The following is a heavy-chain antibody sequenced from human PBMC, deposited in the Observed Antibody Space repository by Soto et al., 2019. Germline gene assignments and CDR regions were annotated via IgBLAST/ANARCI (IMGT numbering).Heavy chain of an antibody. CDR1: GYAYRIYA. CDR3: ARLVGNSWLDH. J-gene: IGHJ5*02. Sequence: GASVKVSCKTSGYAYRIYAITWVRQAPGQGLEWMGWISTYNHDTRYAQRFQGRLSMATDTSTSTAYMELNSVTPEDTAMYYCARLVGNSWLDHWGQGTLVTVSS. D-gene: IGHD6-6*01. CDR2: ISTYNHDT. V-gene: IGHV1-18*01.